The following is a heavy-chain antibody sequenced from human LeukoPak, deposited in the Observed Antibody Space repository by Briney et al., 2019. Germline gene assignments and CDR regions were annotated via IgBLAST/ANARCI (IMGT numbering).Heavy chain of an antibody. Sequence: ASVKVSCKASGYTFTGYYMHWVRQAPGQGLEWMGWINPNSGGTNYAQKFQGRVTMTRDTSISTAYMELRSLRSDDTAVYYCARGQWELLRLGNREHAFDIWGQGTMVTVSS. CDR2: INPNSGGT. V-gene: IGHV1-2*02. J-gene: IGHJ3*02. CDR1: GYTFTGYY. CDR3: ARGQWELLRLGNREHAFDI. D-gene: IGHD1-26*01.